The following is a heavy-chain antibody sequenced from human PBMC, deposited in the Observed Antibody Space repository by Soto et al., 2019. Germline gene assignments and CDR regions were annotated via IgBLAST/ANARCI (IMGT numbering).Heavy chain of an antibody. CDR1: GFSLSTDDVG. V-gene: IGHV2-5*02. J-gene: IGHJ4*02. D-gene: IGHD6-6*01. Sequence: GSGPTLVNPTQTLTLTCTFSGFSLSTDDVGVGWIRQPPGKALDWLAVIYWDDDKRYSPSLKSRLTITKDTSKNQVVLTMTNMDPVDTATYYCARTKYSISSFDYWGQGALVTVSS. CDR3: ARTKYSISSFDY. CDR2: IYWDDDK.